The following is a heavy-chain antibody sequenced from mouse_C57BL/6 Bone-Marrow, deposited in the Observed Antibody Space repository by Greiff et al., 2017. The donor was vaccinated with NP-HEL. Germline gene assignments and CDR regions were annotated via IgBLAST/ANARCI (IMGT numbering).Heavy chain of an antibody. Sequence: QVQLQQPGAELVRPGTSVKLSCKASGYTFTSYWMHWVKQRPGQGLEWIGVIDPSDSYTNYNQKFKGKATLTVDTSSSTAYMQLSSLTSEDSAVYNCARVSIIVRWCSYWGEGTLFTVSA. J-gene: IGHJ3*01. CDR3: ARVSIIVRWCSY. CDR2: IDPSDSYT. CDR1: GYTFTSYW. V-gene: IGHV1-59*01. D-gene: IGHD2-12*01.